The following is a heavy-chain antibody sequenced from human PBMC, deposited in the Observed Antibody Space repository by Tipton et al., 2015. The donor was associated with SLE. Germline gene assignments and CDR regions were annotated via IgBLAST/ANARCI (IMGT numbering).Heavy chain of an antibody. D-gene: IGHD6-19*01. Sequence: SLRLSCAASGFTFSSYWMHWVRPAPGQGLVWVSRIHCDGSSTSYAASVKGRFTISSDNAKNTLYLQMNSLRAEDTAVYYCARLPISGYSSGWYYFDYWGQGTLVTVSS. CDR3: ARLPISGYSSGWYYFDY. CDR1: GFTFSSYW. CDR2: IHCDGSST. V-gene: IGHV3-74*01. J-gene: IGHJ4*02.